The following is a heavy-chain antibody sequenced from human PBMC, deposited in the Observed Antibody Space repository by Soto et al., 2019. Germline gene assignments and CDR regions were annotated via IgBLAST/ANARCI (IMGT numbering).Heavy chain of an antibody. D-gene: IGHD2-2*01. CDR3: ARVKVVPAAAYYYYGMDV. Sequence: AVKVSCKASGCTFRSYAISWVRQAPGQGLEWMGGIIPIFGTANYAQKFQGRVTITADESTSTAYMELSSLRPEDTAVYYCARVKVVPAAAYYYYGMDVWGQGTTVTVSS. CDR1: GCTFRSYA. V-gene: IGHV1-69*13. CDR2: IIPIFGTA. J-gene: IGHJ6*02.